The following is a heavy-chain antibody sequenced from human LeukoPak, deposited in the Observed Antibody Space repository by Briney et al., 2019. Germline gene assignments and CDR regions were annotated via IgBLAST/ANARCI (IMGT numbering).Heavy chain of an antibody. Sequence: ASVKVSCKASGYTFTSYGIIWVRQDPAQGREGMGWISAYNGNTNYAQKLQGRVTMTTATYTSTAYLDLRSMRSDDTAVYYCSRWAGVVIISVWFDPWGQGTLVTVSS. CDR3: SRWAGVVIISVWFDP. CDR2: ISAYNGNT. V-gene: IGHV1-18*01. J-gene: IGHJ5*02. D-gene: IGHD3-3*01. CDR1: GYTFTSYG.